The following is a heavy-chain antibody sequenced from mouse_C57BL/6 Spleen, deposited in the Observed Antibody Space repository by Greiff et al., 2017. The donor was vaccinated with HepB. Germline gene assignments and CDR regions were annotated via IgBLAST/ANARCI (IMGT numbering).Heavy chain of an antibody. CDR2: ISYDGSN. J-gene: IGHJ3*01. D-gene: IGHD1-1*01. CDR3: AREEGLYYYGSTPWFAY. CDR1: GYPITSGYY. Sequence: DVKLVESGPGLVKPSQSLSLTCSVTGYPITSGYYWNWIRQFPGNKLEWMGYISYDGSNNYNPSLKNRISITRDTSKNQFFLKLNSVTTEDTATYYCAREEGLYYYGSTPWFAYWGQGTLVTVSA. V-gene: IGHV3-6*01.